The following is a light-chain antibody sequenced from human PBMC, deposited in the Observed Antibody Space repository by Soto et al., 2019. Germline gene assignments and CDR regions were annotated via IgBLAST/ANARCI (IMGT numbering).Light chain of an antibody. CDR1: SSNIGSNY. Sequence: QSVLTQPPSASGTPGQRVTISCSGSSSNIGSNYVYWYHQLPGTAPKLLIYRNNQRPSGVPDRFSGSKSGTSASPAISGLRSEDEADYYCAAWDDSLSGVVFGGGTKLTVL. J-gene: IGLJ2*01. V-gene: IGLV1-47*01. CDR2: RNN. CDR3: AAWDDSLSGVV.